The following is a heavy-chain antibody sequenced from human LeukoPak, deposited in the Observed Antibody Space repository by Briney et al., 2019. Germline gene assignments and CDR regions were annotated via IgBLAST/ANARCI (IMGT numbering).Heavy chain of an antibody. CDR1: GFPFSSYG. D-gene: IGHD3-10*02. CDR3: AELGITMIGGV. J-gene: IGHJ6*04. V-gene: IGHV3-48*04. Sequence: GTLRLSCAASGFPFSSYGMSWVRQAPGKGLEWVSAISGSGSTIYYADSVKGRFTISRDNAKNSLYLQMNSLRAEDTAVYYCAELGITMIGGVWGKGTTVTISS. CDR2: ISGSGSTI.